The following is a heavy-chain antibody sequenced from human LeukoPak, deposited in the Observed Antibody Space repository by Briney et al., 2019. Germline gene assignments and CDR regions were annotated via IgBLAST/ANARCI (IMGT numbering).Heavy chain of an antibody. CDR3: ARVRAYCSSTSCPPSY. J-gene: IGHJ4*02. V-gene: IGHV1-8*03. CDR2: MNPNSGNT. CDR1: GYTFTSYD. Sequence: GASVKVSCKASGYTFTSYDINWVRQATGQGLEWMGWMNPNSGNTGYAQKFQGRVTITRNTSISTAYMELSSLRSEDTAVYYCARVRAYCSSTSCPPSYWGQGTLVTVSS. D-gene: IGHD2-2*01.